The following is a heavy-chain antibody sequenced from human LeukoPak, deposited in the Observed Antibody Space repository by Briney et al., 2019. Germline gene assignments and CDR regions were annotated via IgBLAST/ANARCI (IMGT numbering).Heavy chain of an antibody. CDR2: IYYSGST. V-gene: IGHV4-59*12. CDR1: GGSISSYY. Sequence: PSETLSLTCTVSGGSISSYYWSWIRQPPGKGLEWIGYIYYSGSTNYNPSLKSRVTISVDTSKNQFSLKLSSVTAADTAVYYCAAESGIVGARVAYWGQGTLVTVSS. J-gene: IGHJ4*02. CDR3: AAESGIVGARVAY. D-gene: IGHD1-26*01.